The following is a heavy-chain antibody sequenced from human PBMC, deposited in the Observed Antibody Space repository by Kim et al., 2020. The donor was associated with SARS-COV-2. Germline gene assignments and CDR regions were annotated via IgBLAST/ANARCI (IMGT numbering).Heavy chain of an antibody. CDR3: AREGGSGWYRGYFDY. D-gene: IGHD6-19*01. V-gene: IGHV3-30*07. Sequence: DSVKGRFTIARDNSKNTLYLQMNSLRAEDTAVYYCAREGGSGWYRGYFDYWGQGTLVTVSS. J-gene: IGHJ4*02.